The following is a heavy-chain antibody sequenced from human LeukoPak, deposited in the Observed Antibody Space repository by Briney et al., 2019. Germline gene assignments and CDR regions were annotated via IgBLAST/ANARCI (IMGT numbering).Heavy chain of an antibody. J-gene: IGHJ6*03. CDR2: IRYDGSNK. D-gene: IGHD6-6*01. CDR1: GFTFSSYG. V-gene: IGHV3-30*02. Sequence: GGSLRLSCAASGFTFSSYGMHWVRQAPGKGLEWVTFIRYDGSNKNYADSVKGRFTISRDNSKNTLYLQMNSLRAEDTAVYYRSHSSSSFRGEASYYYYYMDAWGKGTTVTVSS. CDR3: SHSSSSFRGEASYYYYYMDA.